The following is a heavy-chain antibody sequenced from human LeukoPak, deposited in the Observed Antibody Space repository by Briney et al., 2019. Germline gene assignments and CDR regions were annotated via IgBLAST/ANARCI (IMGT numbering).Heavy chain of an antibody. CDR2: INSDGSTT. CDR1: GFTFSSYW. V-gene: IGHV3-74*01. CDR3: TRINYG. Sequence: GGSLRLSCAAFGFTFSSYWMHWVRQAPGKGLMWVSRINSDGSTTSYADSVKGRFTISRDNAKNTLYLQMNSLRVEDTAVYYCTRINYGWGQGTLVTVSS. D-gene: IGHD3-16*01. J-gene: IGHJ4*02.